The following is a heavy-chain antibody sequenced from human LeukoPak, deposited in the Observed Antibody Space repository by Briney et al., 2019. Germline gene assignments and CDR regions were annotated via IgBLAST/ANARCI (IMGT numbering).Heavy chain of an antibody. J-gene: IGHJ3*02. Sequence: GGSLRLSCTPSGFTFSDFAISWVRQAPGKGLEWVGFIRSKDYGGATYYAASVKGRFTITRDDSKGIAYLQMRSLKIEDTAVYFANTGALDIWGQGTMVTVSS. CDR3: NTGALDI. D-gene: IGHD2-21*01. CDR2: IRSKDYGGAT. CDR1: GFTFSDFA. V-gene: IGHV3-49*04.